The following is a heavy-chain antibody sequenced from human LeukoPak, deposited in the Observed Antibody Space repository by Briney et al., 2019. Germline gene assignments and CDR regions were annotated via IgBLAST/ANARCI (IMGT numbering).Heavy chain of an antibody. Sequence: PGRPLRLSCAASGFTFSSYWMTWVRQAPGKGLEWVANIKQDGSERNYVDSVKGRFTISRDNAKNSLYLQMNTLRDEDTAVYYCATGAGCGYWGQGTLVTVSS. CDR1: GFTFSSYW. CDR2: IKQDGSER. J-gene: IGHJ4*02. CDR3: ATGAGCGY. V-gene: IGHV3-7*03. D-gene: IGHD6-19*01.